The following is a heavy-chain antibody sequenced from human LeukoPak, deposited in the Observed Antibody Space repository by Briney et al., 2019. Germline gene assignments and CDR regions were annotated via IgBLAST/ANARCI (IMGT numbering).Heavy chain of an antibody. Sequence: ASVKVSCKASGGTFSSYAISWVRQAPGQGLEWMGRIIPILGIANYAQKFQGRVTITADKSTSTAYMELSSPRSEDTAVYYCARGRDYDFWSGYLQLDAFDIWGQGTMVTVSS. CDR3: ARGRDYDFWSGYLQLDAFDI. J-gene: IGHJ3*02. D-gene: IGHD3-3*01. CDR2: IIPILGIA. V-gene: IGHV1-69*04. CDR1: GGTFSSYA.